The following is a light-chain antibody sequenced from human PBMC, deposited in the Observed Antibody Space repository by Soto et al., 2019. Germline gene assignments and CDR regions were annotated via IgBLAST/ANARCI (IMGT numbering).Light chain of an antibody. V-gene: IGKV1-5*03. J-gene: IGKJ1*01. Sequence: DIQMTQSPSTLSGSVGDRVTITCRASQTISSWLAWYQQKPGKAPKLLIYKASTLKSGVPSRFSGSGSGTEFTLTISSLQPDDFATYYCQHYNSYSEAFVQGTKVHIK. CDR1: QTISSW. CDR2: KAS. CDR3: QHYNSYSEA.